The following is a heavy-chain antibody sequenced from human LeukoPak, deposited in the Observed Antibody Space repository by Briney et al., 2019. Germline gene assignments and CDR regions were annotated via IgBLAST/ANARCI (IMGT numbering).Heavy chain of an antibody. D-gene: IGHD5-18*01. CDR3: ARRAGYSYGSGWFDP. CDR1: GFSISESG. V-gene: IGHV3-30*03. J-gene: IGHJ5*02. Sequence: QAGGSLRLSCAVSGFSISESGMHWVRQAPGKGLEWVAVISYDGSNKYYADSVKGRFTISRDNSKNTLYLQMNSLRAEDTAVYYCARRAGYSYGSGWFDPWGQGTLVTVSS. CDR2: ISYDGSNK.